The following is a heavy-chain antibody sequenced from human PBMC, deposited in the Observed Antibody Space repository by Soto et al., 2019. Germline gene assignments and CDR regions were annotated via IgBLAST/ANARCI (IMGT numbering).Heavy chain of an antibody. Sequence: EVQLVESGGGLVQPGGSLRLSCAASGFTFSSYWMSWVRQAPGKGLEWVANIKQDGSEKYYVDSVKGRFTISRDNAKNSLYLQMNSLRAEDTAVYYCARIRPGLRFYGMDVWGQGTTVTVSS. CDR3: ARIRPGLRFYGMDV. CDR1: GFTFSSYW. V-gene: IGHV3-7*01. CDR2: IKQDGSEK. J-gene: IGHJ6*02. D-gene: IGHD3-3*01.